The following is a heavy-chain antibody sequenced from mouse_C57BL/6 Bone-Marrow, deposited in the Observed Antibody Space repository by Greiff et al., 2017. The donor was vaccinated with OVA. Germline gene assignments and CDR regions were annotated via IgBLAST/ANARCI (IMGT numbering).Heavy chain of an antibody. CDR2: ISGGGGNT. CDR1: GFTFSSYT. J-gene: IGHJ4*01. CDR3: AGPSYYSNLYYAMDY. Sequence: EVKLVESGGGLVKPGGSLKLSCAASGFTFSSYTMSWVRQTPEKRLEWVATISGGGGNTYYPDSVKGRFTISRDNAKNTLYLQMSSLRSEDTALYYCAGPSYYSNLYYAMDYWGQGTSVTVSS. V-gene: IGHV5-9*01. D-gene: IGHD2-5*01.